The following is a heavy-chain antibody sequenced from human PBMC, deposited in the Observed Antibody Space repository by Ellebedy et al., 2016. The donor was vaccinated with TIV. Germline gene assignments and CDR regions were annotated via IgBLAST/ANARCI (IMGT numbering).Heavy chain of an antibody. D-gene: IGHD3-16*01. CDR3: ARAVGSWGTGAPY. CDR2: INSDGSSI. CDR1: GFSFSRYW. Sequence: GESLKISCAASGFSFSRYWMHWVRQAPGKGLMWISRINSDGSSISYADSVKGRFTISRDNAKDTLHLQMNSVRVEDTAVYYCARAVGSWGTGAPYWGQGTLVSVSS. V-gene: IGHV3-74*01. J-gene: IGHJ4*02.